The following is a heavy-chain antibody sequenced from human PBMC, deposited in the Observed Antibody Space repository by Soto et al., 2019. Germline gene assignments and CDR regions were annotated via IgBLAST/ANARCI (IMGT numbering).Heavy chain of an antibody. CDR2: ITYDGSTQ. J-gene: IGHJ6*02. CDR3: ARDVGTQLDFWSTSGMDV. D-gene: IGHD3-3*01. Sequence: QVQLVESGGGVVQPGRSLRLSCAASGSTFSDDAMHWVRQAPGKGLEWVAVITYDGSTQHYADSVRGRFTISRDTSKNMLFLQMRSLRGDDTAVYYCARDVGTQLDFWSTSGMDVWGQGTTVTVSS. CDR1: GSTFSDDA. V-gene: IGHV3-30*04.